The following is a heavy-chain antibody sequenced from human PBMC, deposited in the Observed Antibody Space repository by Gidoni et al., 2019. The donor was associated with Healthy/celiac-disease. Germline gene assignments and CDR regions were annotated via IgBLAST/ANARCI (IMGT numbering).Heavy chain of an antibody. D-gene: IGHD2-21*02. Sequence: EVQLVQSGAEVKKPGESLRISCKGSGYSFTSYWISWVRQMPGKGLEWMGRIDPSDSYTNYSPSFQGHVTISADKSISTAYLQWSSLKASDTAMYYCARHVSVVTAPHDAFDIWGQGTMVTVSS. CDR3: ARHVSVVTAPHDAFDI. CDR1: GYSFTSYW. V-gene: IGHV5-10-1*03. J-gene: IGHJ3*02. CDR2: IDPSDSYT.